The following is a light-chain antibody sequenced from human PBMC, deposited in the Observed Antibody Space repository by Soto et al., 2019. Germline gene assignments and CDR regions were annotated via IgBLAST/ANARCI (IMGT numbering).Light chain of an antibody. CDR1: QTVSNQ. V-gene: IGKV3-11*01. CDR3: QQRAGSST. CDR2: DAS. J-gene: IGKJ5*01. Sequence: EIVLTQSPVTLSLSPGERATLSCRASQTVSNQLPWYQQKPGQAPRLLIYDASRRVTGIPARFSGSGSGTDFTLTLSSLEPEDFAVYYCQQRAGSSTFGQGTRLEIK.